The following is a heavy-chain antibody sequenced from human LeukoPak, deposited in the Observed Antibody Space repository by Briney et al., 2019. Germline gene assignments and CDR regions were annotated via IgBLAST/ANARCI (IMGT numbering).Heavy chain of an antibody. Sequence: PSETLSLTCTVSGDSISSSIAYWGWIRQPPGKGLEWIGSIYYSGSTYYNPSLKSRVTISVDTSKNQLALKLSSVTAADTAVYYCARVQYSSSWSYYYYYMDVWGKGTTVTVSS. V-gene: IGHV4-39*06. CDR1: GDSISSSIAY. CDR3: ARVQYSSSWSYYYYYMDV. CDR2: IYYSGST. J-gene: IGHJ6*03. D-gene: IGHD6-13*01.